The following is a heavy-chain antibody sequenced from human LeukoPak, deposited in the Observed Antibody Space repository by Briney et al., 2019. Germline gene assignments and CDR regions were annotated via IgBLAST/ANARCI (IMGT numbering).Heavy chain of an antibody. D-gene: IGHD3-22*01. CDR2: IYSGGDT. CDR1: GFTLSSNY. CDR3: ARVDSAGRLKHYFDC. J-gene: IGHJ4*02. V-gene: IGHV3-66*02. Sequence: GGSLRLSCEASGFTLSSNYMSWVRQAPGKGLEWVSVIYSGGDTYYADSVKGRFTISRDNSKNTVYLQMSSLIPEDTAVYYCARVDSAGRLKHYFDCWGLGTLVTVSS.